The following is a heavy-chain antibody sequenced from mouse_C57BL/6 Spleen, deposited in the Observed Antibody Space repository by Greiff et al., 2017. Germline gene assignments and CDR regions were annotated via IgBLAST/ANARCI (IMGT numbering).Heavy chain of an antibody. D-gene: IGHD1-1*01. CDR3: ARIDYGSSYTPSY. CDR2: INPNNGGT. CDR1: GYTFTDYY. Sequence: EVQLQQSGPELVKPGASVKISCKASGYTFTDYYMNWVKQSHGKSLEWIGDINPNNGGTSYNQKFKGKATLTVDKSSSTAYMELRSLTSEDSAVYYCARIDYGSSYTPSYWGQGTLVTVSA. V-gene: IGHV1-26*01. J-gene: IGHJ3*01.